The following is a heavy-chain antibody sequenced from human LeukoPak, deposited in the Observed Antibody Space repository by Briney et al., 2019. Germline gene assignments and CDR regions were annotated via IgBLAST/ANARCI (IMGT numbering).Heavy chain of an antibody. CDR1: GFTFTTYW. D-gene: IGHD5-18*01. CDR3: AKSYGYDRFNYMDV. Sequence: PGGSLRLSCAASGFTFTTYWMGWVRQAPGKGLEWVANIKQDGSEKYYVDSVKGRFTISRDNVKNTLYLQMNSLRAEDTAVYYCAKSYGYDRFNYMDVWGKGTTVTVSS. CDR2: IKQDGSEK. J-gene: IGHJ6*03. V-gene: IGHV3-7*03.